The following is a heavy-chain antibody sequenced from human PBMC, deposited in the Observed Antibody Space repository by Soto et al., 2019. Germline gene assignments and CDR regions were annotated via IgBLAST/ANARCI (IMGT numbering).Heavy chain of an antibody. J-gene: IGHJ4*02. D-gene: IGHD2-8*01. CDR2: IYAGNGNT. Sequence: ASVKVSCKASGYIFTTYVMHWVRQAPGQRLEWMGRIYAGNGNTKYSQKFQGRVTITRDTSASTAYMELSSLRSEDTAVYSCARRPNPYFIDYWGQGTLVSVSS. CDR3: ARRPNPYFIDY. CDR1: GYIFTTYV. V-gene: IGHV1-3*01.